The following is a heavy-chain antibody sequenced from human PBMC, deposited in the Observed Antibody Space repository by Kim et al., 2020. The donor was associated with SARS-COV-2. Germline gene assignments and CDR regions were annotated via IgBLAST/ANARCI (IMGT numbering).Heavy chain of an antibody. CDR3: AKIPPPHCSGGSCYSDF. Sequence: VKGRFTISKDNSKNTLYLQMNSLRAEDTAIYYCAKIPPPHCSGGSCYSDFWGQGTLVTVSS. V-gene: IGHV3-23*01. D-gene: IGHD2-15*01. J-gene: IGHJ4*02.